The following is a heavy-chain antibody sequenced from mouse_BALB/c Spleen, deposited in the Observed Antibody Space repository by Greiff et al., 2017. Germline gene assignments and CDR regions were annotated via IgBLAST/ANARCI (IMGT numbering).Heavy chain of an antibody. CDR3: ARALDYVSDY. D-gene: IGHD1-1*01. V-gene: IGHV1-69*01. Sequence: VQLQQPGTELVMPGASVKMSCKASGYTFTDYWMHWVKQRPGQGLEWIGAIDTSDSYTSYNQKFKGKATLTVDEASSTAYMQLSSLTSEDSAVYYYARALDYVSDYWGQGTTLTVSS. CDR2: IDTSDSYT. CDR1: GYTFTDYW. J-gene: IGHJ2*01.